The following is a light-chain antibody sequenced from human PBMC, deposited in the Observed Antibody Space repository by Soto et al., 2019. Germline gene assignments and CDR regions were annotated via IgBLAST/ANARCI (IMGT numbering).Light chain of an antibody. CDR2: GNS. CDR3: QSYDSSLGGNVV. V-gene: IGLV1-40*01. CDR1: SSNIGAGYD. Sequence: QSVLTQPPSVSGAPGQRVTISCTGSSSNIGAGYDVHWYQQLPGTAPKLLIYGNSNRPSGVPDRFSGSKSGTSASLAIAVLQAEDEADYYCQSYDSSLGGNVVFGGGTKLTVL. J-gene: IGLJ2*01.